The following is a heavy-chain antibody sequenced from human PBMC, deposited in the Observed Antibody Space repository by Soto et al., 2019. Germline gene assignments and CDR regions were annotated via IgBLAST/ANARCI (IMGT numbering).Heavy chain of an antibody. CDR3: ARERGESFDY. D-gene: IGHD4-17*01. CDR2: IYSSGST. J-gene: IGHJ4*02. V-gene: IGHV4-31*03. Sequence: QVQLQESGPGLLKPSQTLSLTCTVSCCSISSGGYYCTWIRKHPGKGLEWIGCIYSSGSTYYNPSLKSRVTISVDTSKNQFSLKLSSVTAADTAVSYCARERGESFDYWGQGTLVTVSS. CDR1: CCSISSGGYY.